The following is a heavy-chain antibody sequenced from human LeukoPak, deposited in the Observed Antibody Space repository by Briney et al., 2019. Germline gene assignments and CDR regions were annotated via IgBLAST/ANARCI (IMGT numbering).Heavy chain of an antibody. Sequence: PGGSLRLSCAASGFTFSSYAMSWVRQAPGKGLEWVSAISGSGGSTYYADSVKGRFTIPRDNSKNTLYLQMNSLRAEDTAVYYCAKDILRYYDSSGYSFDYWGQGTLVTVSS. CDR1: GFTFSSYA. CDR3: AKDILRYYDSSGYSFDY. V-gene: IGHV3-23*01. CDR2: ISGSGGST. D-gene: IGHD3-22*01. J-gene: IGHJ4*02.